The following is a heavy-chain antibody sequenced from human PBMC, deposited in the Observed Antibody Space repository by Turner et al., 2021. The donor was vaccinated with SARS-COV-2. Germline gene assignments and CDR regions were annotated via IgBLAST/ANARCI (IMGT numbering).Heavy chain of an antibody. CDR1: GYTLIELS. V-gene: IGHV1-24*01. Sequence: QVQLVQSGAEVKKPGASVKVSCKVSGYTLIELSMHWVRQAPGKGLELMGGFDPEDGETIYAQKFQGRVTMTEDTSTDTAYMELSSLRSEDTAMYYCATGYAYCGGDCSIYYWGQGTLVTVSS. CDR2: FDPEDGET. D-gene: IGHD2-21*02. J-gene: IGHJ4*02. CDR3: ATGYAYCGGDCSIYY.